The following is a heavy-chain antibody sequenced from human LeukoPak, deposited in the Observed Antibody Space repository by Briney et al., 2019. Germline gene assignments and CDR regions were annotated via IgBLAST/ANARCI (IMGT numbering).Heavy chain of an antibody. Sequence: GGSLRLSCAASGFTFSSYAMSWVRQAPGKGLEWVSIISGSGGTTHYADSVKGRFTISRDNSKKTLYLQMNSLRAEDTAVYYCAKSDHTYFYGSGSSYLFDYWGQGTLVTVAS. CDR2: ISGSGGTT. CDR1: GFTFSSYA. D-gene: IGHD3-10*01. CDR3: AKSDHTYFYGSGSSYLFDY. J-gene: IGHJ4*02. V-gene: IGHV3-23*01.